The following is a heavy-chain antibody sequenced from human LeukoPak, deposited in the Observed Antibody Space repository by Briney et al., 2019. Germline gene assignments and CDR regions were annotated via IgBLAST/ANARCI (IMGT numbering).Heavy chain of an antibody. D-gene: IGHD2-2*01. J-gene: IGHJ5*02. Sequence: PSETLSLTCTVSGGSISSYYWSWIRQPPGKGLEWIGYIYYSGSTNYNPSLKSRVTISVDTSKNQFSLKLSSVTAADTAVHYCARAMPFDPWGQGTLVTVSS. V-gene: IGHV4-59*01. CDR3: ARAMPFDP. CDR2: IYYSGST. CDR1: GGSISSYY.